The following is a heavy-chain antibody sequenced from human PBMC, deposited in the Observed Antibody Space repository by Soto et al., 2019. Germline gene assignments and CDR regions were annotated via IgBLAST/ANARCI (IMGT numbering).Heavy chain of an antibody. D-gene: IGHD4-17*01. CDR1: GFTFDDYA. V-gene: IGHV3-9*01. Sequence: EVQLVESGGGLVQPGRSLRLSCAASGFTFDDYAMHWVRQAPGKGLEWVSGISWNSGSIGYADSVKGRFSISRDNSKNSLSLQMNSLRAEDTSLYLCAKGRDYGGPPAVFDYWGQGTLVTVYS. CDR2: ISWNSGSI. J-gene: IGHJ4*02. CDR3: AKGRDYGGPPAVFDY.